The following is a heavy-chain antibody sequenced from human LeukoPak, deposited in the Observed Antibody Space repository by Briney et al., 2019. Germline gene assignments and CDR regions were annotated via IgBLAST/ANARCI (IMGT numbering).Heavy chain of an antibody. CDR3: AGGESYDRVY. Sequence: PSETLSLTCTVSGGSISSYYWSWIRQPPGKGLEWIGYIYHSGSTYYNPSLKSRVTISVDRSKNQFSLKLSSVTAADTAVYYCAGGESYDRVYWGQGTLVTVSS. V-gene: IGHV4-59*04. CDR2: IYHSGST. J-gene: IGHJ4*02. CDR1: GGSISSYY. D-gene: IGHD5-12*01.